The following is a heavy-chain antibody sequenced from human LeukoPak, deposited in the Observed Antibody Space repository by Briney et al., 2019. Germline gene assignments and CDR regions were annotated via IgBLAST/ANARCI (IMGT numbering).Heavy chain of an antibody. CDR1: GYSISSGCY. J-gene: IGHJ5*02. CDR2: IYHSGST. D-gene: IGHD2-8*01. Sequence: SETLSLTCTVSGYSISSGCYWGWIRQPPGKGLEWIGSIYHSGSTYYNPSLKSRVTISVDTSKNQFSLKLSSVTAADTAVYYRAREVPLGYCTNGVCSQSSHNWFDPWGQGTLVTVSS. CDR3: AREVPLGYCTNGVCSQSSHNWFDP. V-gene: IGHV4-38-2*02.